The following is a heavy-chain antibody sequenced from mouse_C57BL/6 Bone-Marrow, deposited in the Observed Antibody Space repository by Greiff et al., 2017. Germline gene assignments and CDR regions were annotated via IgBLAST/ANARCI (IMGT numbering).Heavy chain of an antibody. J-gene: IGHJ2*01. V-gene: IGHV1-54*01. CDR1: GYAFTNYL. Sequence: VKLQPSGAELVRPGTSVKVSCKASGYAFTNYLIEWVKQRPGQGLEWIGVINPGSGGTNYNEKFKGKATLTADKSSSTAYMQLSSLTSEDSAVYFCARGGIYDGYYGFDYWGQGTTLTVSS. CDR2: INPGSGGT. D-gene: IGHD2-3*01. CDR3: ARGGIYDGYYGFDY.